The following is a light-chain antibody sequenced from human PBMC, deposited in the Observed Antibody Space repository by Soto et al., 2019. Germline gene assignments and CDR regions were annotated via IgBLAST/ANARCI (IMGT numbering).Light chain of an antibody. CDR3: SSYAGSNNYV. CDR2: EVS. V-gene: IGLV2-8*01. J-gene: IGLJ1*01. CDR1: SSDVGGYNY. Sequence: QSALTQPPYASESPGQSVTISCTGTSSDVGGYNYVSWYQQHPGKAPKLMIYEVSKRPSGVPDRFSGSKSGNTASLTVSGLQAEDEADYYCSSYAGSNNYVFGTGTEVTVL.